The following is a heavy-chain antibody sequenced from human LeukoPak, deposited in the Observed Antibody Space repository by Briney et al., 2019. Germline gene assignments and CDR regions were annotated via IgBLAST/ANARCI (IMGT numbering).Heavy chain of an antibody. CDR3: ARATYGSGSGVLDS. V-gene: IGHV3-33*01. J-gene: IGHJ4*02. Sequence: GGSLRLSCAASGFTFSSYGMHWVRQAPGKGLEWVAVIWYDGSNKYYADSVKGRFTISRDNSKNTLYLQMNSLRAEDTAVYYCARATYGSGSGVLDSWGQGTLVTVSS. D-gene: IGHD3-10*01. CDR2: IWYDGSNK. CDR1: GFTFSSYG.